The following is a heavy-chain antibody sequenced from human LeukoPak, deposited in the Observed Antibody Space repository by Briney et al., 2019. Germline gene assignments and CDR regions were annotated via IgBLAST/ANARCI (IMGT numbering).Heavy chain of an antibody. V-gene: IGHV3-23*01. CDR2: ISGSGGST. CDR1: GFTLSSYA. Sequence: GGSLRLSCVVSGFTLSSYAMSWVRQAPGKGLEWVSAISGSGGSTYYADSVKGRFTISRDNSKNTLYLQMNSLRAEDTAVYYCAKEYYDFWSGYPHDYWGQGTLVTVSS. D-gene: IGHD3-3*01. J-gene: IGHJ4*02. CDR3: AKEYYDFWSGYPHDY.